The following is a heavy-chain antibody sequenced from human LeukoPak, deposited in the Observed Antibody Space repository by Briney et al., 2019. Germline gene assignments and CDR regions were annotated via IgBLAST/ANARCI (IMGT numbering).Heavy chain of an antibody. CDR3: ARAGGWAREDYKTDVFHF. D-gene: IGHD6-19*01. CDR1: GYTFTNYG. CDR2: LSTYNGNT. V-gene: IGHV1-18*01. Sequence: ASVKVSCKASGYTFTNYGVTWVRQAPGQGLEWMGRLSTYNGNTNYAQKLQGRVTMTTDTSTSTAYMELRSLRSDDTAVYYCARAGGWAREDYKTDVFHFWGQGTMVTVSS. J-gene: IGHJ3*01.